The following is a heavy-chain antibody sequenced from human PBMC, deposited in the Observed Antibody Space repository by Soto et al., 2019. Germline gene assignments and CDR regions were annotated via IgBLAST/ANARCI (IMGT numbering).Heavy chain of an antibody. CDR2: VSWDGDTT. CDR3: ASSQGDY. J-gene: IGHJ4*02. Sequence: EVHLVESGGGVVQPGGSLRLSCAASGFTFDDHNMHWIRQAPGKGLEWVSLVSWDGDTTYYADSVKGRFTISRDNSENSLYLQMSGLTTEDTAIYYCASSQGDYWGQGTLVTVSS. CDR1: GFTFDDHN. V-gene: IGHV3-43*01.